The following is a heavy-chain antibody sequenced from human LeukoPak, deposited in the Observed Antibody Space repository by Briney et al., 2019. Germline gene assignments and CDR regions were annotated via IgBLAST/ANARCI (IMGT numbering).Heavy chain of an antibody. CDR2: INTNTGNP. Sequence: ASVKVSCKASGYTFTSYAMNWVRQAPGQGLEWMGWINTNTGNPTYAQGFTGRFVFSLDTSVSTAYLQISSLKAEDTAVYYCARSSSGYNLRSFDYWGQGTLVTVSS. CDR3: ARSSSGYNLRSFDY. D-gene: IGHD3-22*01. J-gene: IGHJ4*02. CDR1: GYTFTSYA. V-gene: IGHV7-4-1*02.